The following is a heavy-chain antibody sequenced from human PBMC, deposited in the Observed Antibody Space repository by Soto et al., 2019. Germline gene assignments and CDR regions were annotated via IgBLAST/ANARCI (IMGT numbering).Heavy chain of an antibody. CDR2: IIPILGIA. CDR3: ARYVDRRKYFDY. D-gene: IGHD5-12*01. J-gene: IGHJ4*02. CDR1: GGTFSSYT. Sequence: QVQLVQSGAEVKKPGSSVKVSCKASGGTFSSYTISWVRRAPGQGLEWMGRIIPILGIANYAQKFQGRVTITADKSTSTAYMELSSLRSEDTAVYYCARYVDRRKYFDYWGQGTLVTVSS. V-gene: IGHV1-69*02.